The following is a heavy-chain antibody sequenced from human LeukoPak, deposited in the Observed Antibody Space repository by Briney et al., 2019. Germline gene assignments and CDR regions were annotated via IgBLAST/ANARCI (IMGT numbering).Heavy chain of an antibody. Sequence: ASVKVSCKASNYSFTSYGISWVRQAPGQGLEWMAWINAYNGDTNYAQKLQGRVTLTTETSTSTAYMELRSLRSDDTAVYYCARDHDFPLRYDSSGRNAFDIWGQGTMVTVSS. CDR3: ARDHDFPLRYDSSGRNAFDI. CDR2: INAYNGDT. CDR1: NYSFTSYG. J-gene: IGHJ3*02. V-gene: IGHV1-18*01. D-gene: IGHD3-22*01.